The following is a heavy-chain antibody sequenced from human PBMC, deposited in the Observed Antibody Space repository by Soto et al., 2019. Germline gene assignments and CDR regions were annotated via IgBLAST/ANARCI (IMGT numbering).Heavy chain of an antibody. J-gene: IGHJ4*02. CDR3: ARGGPPIDY. D-gene: IGHD3-10*01. CDR2: INAGNGNT. CDR1: GYPFSSYA. V-gene: IGHV1-3*01. Sequence: QVQLVQSGAERRRPGASVKVSCRAFGYPFSSYAMLWVGQAPGQRLGWMGWINAGNGNTKYSQKFQGRATITRDTSASTAYMERSSLRSEDTAVYYCARGGPPIDYWGQGTLVTVSS.